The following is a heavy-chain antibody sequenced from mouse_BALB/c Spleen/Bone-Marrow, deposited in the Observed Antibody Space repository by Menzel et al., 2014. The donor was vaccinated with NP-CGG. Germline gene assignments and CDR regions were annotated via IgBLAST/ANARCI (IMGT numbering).Heavy chain of an antibody. CDR3: ARDVGYGNYFVY. J-gene: IGHJ3*01. Sequence: EVKVVESGGGLVQPGDSLRLSCATSGFTFRDFYMEWVRQPPGKRLEWIAASRNKAKHYTTEYSASVKGRFIVSRDTSQSILYLQMNALRAEDTAIYYCARDVGYGNYFVYWGQGTLVTVSA. D-gene: IGHD2-10*02. CDR1: GFTFRDFY. CDR2: SRNKAKHYTT. V-gene: IGHV7-1*02.